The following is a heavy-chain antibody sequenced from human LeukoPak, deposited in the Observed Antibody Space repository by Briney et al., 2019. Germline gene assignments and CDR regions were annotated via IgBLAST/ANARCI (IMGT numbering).Heavy chain of an antibody. CDR2: ISGSGGNT. J-gene: IGHJ6*02. Sequence: GGSLRLSCAASGFTFSTYAMSWVRQAPGKGLEWVSAISGSGGNTYYADSVKGRFTISRDNSKNTLYLQMNSLRAEDTAAYYCARGGILYGMDVWGQGTTVTVSS. CDR1: GFTFSTYA. CDR3: ARGGILYGMDV. D-gene: IGHD6-13*01. V-gene: IGHV3-23*01.